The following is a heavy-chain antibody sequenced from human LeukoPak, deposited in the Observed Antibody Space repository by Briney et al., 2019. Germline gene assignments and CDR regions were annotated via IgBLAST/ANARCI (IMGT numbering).Heavy chain of an antibody. CDR1: GGSISSSNW. CDR2: IYHSGST. Sequence: SETLSLTCAVSGGSISSSNWWSWVRQPPGKGLEWIGEIYHSGSTNYNPSLKSRVTISVDKSKNQFSLKLSSVTAADTAVYYCARDSYSSGWYFDYWGQGTLVTVSS. CDR3: ARDSYSSGWYFDY. J-gene: IGHJ4*02. D-gene: IGHD6-19*01. V-gene: IGHV4-4*02.